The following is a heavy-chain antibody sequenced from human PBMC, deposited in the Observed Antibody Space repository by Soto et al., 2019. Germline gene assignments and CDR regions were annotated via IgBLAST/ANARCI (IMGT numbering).Heavy chain of an antibody. V-gene: IGHV4-39*01. D-gene: IGHD6-6*01. CDR2: IYYSGST. CDR1: GGSISSSSYY. J-gene: IGHJ5*02. Sequence: ETLSLTCIVSGGSISSSSYYWGWIRQPPGKGLEWIGSIYYSGSTYYNPSLKSRVTISVDTSKNQFSLKLSSVTAADTAVFYYARHRARNWFDPWGQGTLVTVSS. CDR3: ARHRARNWFDP.